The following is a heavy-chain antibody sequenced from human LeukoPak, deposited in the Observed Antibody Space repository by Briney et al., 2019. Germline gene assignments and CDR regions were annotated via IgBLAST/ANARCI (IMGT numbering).Heavy chain of an antibody. V-gene: IGHV6-1*01. Sequence: SQTLSLTCAISGDSVSSNSAAWNWIRQSPSRGLEWLGRTYYRSKWYNDYAVSVKSRITINPDTSKNQFSLQLNSVTPEDTAVYYCARGSGVAVAAKNWFDPWGQGTLVTVSS. J-gene: IGHJ5*02. D-gene: IGHD6-19*01. CDR3: ARGSGVAVAAKNWFDP. CDR1: GDSVSSNSAA. CDR2: TYYRSKWYN.